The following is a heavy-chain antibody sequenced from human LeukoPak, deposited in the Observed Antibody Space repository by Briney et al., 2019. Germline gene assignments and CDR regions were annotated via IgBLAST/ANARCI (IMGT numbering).Heavy chain of an antibody. CDR3: AKDIIPSPTDGIASLGFDY. V-gene: IGHV3-43D*03. CDR2: ISWDGGST. CDR1: GFTFDDYA. Sequence: GGSLRLSCAASGFTFDDYAMHWVRQAPGKGLEWVSLISWDGGSTYYADSVKGRFTISRDNSKNSLYLQMNSLRAEDNALYYCAKDIIPSPTDGIASLGFDYWGQGTLVTVSS. J-gene: IGHJ4*02. D-gene: IGHD6-13*01.